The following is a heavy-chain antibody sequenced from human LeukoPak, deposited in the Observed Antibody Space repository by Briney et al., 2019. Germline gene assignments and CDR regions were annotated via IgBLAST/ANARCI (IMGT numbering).Heavy chain of an antibody. CDR3: AKDRLRYCTGGNCYSPVDY. V-gene: IGHV3-23*01. D-gene: IGHD2-15*01. Sequence: GGTLRLSCAASGFTFSNYGMSWVRQAPGKGLEWVSSISGSGDSTYYADSVKGRFTISRDNSKNSLYLQMTSLRAEDTAVYYCAKDRLRYCTGGNCYSPVDYWGQGTLVTVSS. CDR1: GFTFSNYG. J-gene: IGHJ4*01. CDR2: ISGSGDST.